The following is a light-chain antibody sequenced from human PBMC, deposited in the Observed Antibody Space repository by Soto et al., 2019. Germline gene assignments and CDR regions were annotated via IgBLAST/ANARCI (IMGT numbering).Light chain of an antibody. CDR3: QQYNSYSYT. Sequence: DIQMTQSPPTLSASVGDRVTITCRASQSISSWLASYQQKPERAPKVLIYDASSLESVVPSRFSGSGSGTEFTLTVSILQPDDFATNYCQQYNSYSYTFGQGTKLQI. V-gene: IGKV1-5*01. CDR1: QSISSW. CDR2: DAS. J-gene: IGKJ2*01.